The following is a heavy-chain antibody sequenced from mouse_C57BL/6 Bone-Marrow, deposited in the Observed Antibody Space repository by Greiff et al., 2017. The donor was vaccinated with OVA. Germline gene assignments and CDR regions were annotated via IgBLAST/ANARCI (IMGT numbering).Heavy chain of an antibody. CDR2: FHPYNDDT. CDR3: AIITTVAQYYYAMDY. CDR1: GYTFTTYP. Sequence: QVQLKESGAELVKPGASVKMSCKASGYTFTTYPIEWMKQNHGKSLEWIGNFHPYNDDTKYNEKFKGKATLTVEKSSSTVYLELSRLTSDDSAVYYCAIITTVAQYYYAMDYWGQGTSVTVSS. D-gene: IGHD1-1*01. V-gene: IGHV1-47*01. J-gene: IGHJ4*01.